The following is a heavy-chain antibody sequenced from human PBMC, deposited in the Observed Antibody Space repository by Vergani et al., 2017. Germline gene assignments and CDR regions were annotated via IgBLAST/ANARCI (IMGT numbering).Heavy chain of an antibody. CDR2: IRYDGSNK. CDR3: RGDDIVVVPAAKEDY. J-gene: IGHJ4*02. D-gene: IGHD2-2*01. Sequence: QVQLVESGGGVVQPGGSLRLSCAASGFTFSNYGMHWVRPAPGKGLEWVAFIRYDGSNKYYADSVKGRFTISRDNSKNTLYLQMNSRRTEDTAVYYCRGDDIVVVPAAKEDYWGQGTLVTVSS. CDR1: GFTFSNYG. V-gene: IGHV3-30*02.